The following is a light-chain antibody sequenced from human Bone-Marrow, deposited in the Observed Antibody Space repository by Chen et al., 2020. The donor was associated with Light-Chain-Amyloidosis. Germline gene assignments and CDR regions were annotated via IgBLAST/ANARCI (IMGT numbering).Light chain of an antibody. J-gene: IGKJ1*01. Sequence: DIVLTQSPDSLAVSLGERATINCKSSQTLFSSANNNNYLDWYQQKSRQPPKLLIYWASTRESGVPDRFSGSGSGTDFTLTISSLQAEDVAVYYCNQYYNTPWAFGQGTKVEIK. CDR3: NQYYNTPWA. CDR2: WAS. V-gene: IGKV4-1*01. CDR1: QTLFSSANNNNY.